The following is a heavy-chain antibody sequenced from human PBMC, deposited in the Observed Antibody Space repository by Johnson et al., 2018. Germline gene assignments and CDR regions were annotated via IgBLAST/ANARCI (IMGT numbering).Heavy chain of an antibody. CDR2: IVAGTGNT. Sequence: QLGQSGPEVRKPGTSVKVSCKTSGFTFTRSAVQWVRQARGQRLEWIGWIVAGTGNTNYAQKFQERVTIIRDVSTSKAYMELSSLRAEDTAVYYCAADPLFHYEFQHWGQGTLVTVSS. CDR3: AADPLFHYEFQH. V-gene: IGHV1-58*01. J-gene: IGHJ1*01. D-gene: IGHD3-22*01. CDR1: GFTFTRSA.